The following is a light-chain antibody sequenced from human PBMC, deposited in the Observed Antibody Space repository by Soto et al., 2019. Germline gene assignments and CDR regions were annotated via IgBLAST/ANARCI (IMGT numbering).Light chain of an antibody. Sequence: EIVLTQSPGTLSLSPGERATLSCRASQSVSSTYLAWYRQKPGQAPRLLVYGASTRASGIPPRFSGSGSGTDFTLTISSLQSEDFAVYYCQQLNYWPRITFGQGTRLEI. CDR2: GAS. CDR1: QSVSSTY. J-gene: IGKJ5*01. CDR3: QQLNYWPRIT. V-gene: IGKV3-15*01.